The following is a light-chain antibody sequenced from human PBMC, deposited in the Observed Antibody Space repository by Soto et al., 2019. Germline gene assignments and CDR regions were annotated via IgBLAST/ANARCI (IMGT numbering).Light chain of an antibody. J-gene: IGLJ2*01. CDR1: SSNVGNYNL. Sequence: QSVLTQPASVSGAPGQSITISCTGTSSNVGNYNLVSWYQQYPGKAPKLMIYEGSKRPSVVSNRFSGSKSGNTASLTIAGLQAEDEADYYCCSFALRSTLIFGGGTKLTVL. V-gene: IGLV2-23*01. CDR3: CSFALRSTLI. CDR2: EGS.